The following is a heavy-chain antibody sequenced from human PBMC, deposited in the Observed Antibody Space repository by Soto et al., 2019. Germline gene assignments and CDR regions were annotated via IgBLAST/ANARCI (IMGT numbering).Heavy chain of an antibody. V-gene: IGHV3-23*01. CDR2: ISGRGGST. D-gene: IGHD2-15*01. Sequence: EVQLLESGGGLVQPGGSLRLSCAASGFTFSSYAMSLVRQAQGKGLEWVSAISGRGGSTYYADSVKGRFTISRDNSMNTLYLQMNSLRAEDTAVYYCAKSEVVGADREYFYYWGQGTLGTVSS. J-gene: IGHJ4*02. CDR1: GFTFSSYA. CDR3: AKSEVVGADREYFYY.